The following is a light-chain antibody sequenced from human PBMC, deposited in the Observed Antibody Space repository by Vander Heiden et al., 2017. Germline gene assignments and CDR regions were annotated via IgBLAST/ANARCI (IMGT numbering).Light chain of an antibody. CDR2: GPT. V-gene: IGLV7-43*01. Sequence: TVVPQEPSFTVSPGVTVTLTCASTTGAVTSGYYPHWFQQQPGHPPRGPICGPTHNHSWTPARFSGSLIGDKAALTLTSGQPEDEAEYCCLRYYAGAQVFGGGTKLTVL. J-gene: IGLJ2*01. CDR1: TGAVTSGYY. CDR3: LRYYAGAQV.